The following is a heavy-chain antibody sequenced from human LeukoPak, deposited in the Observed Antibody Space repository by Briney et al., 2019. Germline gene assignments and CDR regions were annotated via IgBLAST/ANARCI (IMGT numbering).Heavy chain of an antibody. J-gene: IGHJ4*02. CDR3: ARVDSSGWYSHFDY. V-gene: IGHV1-18*01. CDR2: ISAYNGNT. CDR1: GYTFTSYG. D-gene: IGHD6-19*01. Sequence: GASVKVSCKASGYTFTSYGISWVRQAPGQGLEWMGWISAYNGNTNYAQKFQGRVTITADESTSTAYMELSSLRSEDTAVYYCARVDSSGWYSHFDYWGQGTLVTVSS.